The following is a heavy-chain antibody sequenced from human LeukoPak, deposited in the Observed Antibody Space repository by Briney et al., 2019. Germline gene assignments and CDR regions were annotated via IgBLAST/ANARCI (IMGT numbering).Heavy chain of an antibody. J-gene: IGHJ5*02. Sequence: GGSLRLSCAASGFTFSSYAMSWVRQAPGKGLEWVAFIRYDGSNKYYADSVKGRFTISRDNSKNTLYLQMNSLRAEDTAVYYCAKSAPLTIFGVAHPFDPWGQGTLVTVSS. D-gene: IGHD3-3*01. CDR2: IRYDGSNK. CDR3: AKSAPLTIFGVAHPFDP. V-gene: IGHV3-30*02. CDR1: GFTFSSYA.